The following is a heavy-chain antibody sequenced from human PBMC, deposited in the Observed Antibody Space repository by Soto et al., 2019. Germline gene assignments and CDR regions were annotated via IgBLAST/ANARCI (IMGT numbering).Heavy chain of an antibody. J-gene: IGHJ4*02. V-gene: IGHV1-2*02. CDR3: ARGLYQLPRPLLDFDY. Sequence: ASVKVSCKASGYTFTGYYMHWVRQAPGQGLEWMGWINPNSGGTNYAQKFQGRVTMTRDTSISTAYMELSRLRSDDTAVYYCARGLYQLPRPLLDFDYWGKGTLVTVSS. CDR1: GYTFTGYY. CDR2: INPNSGGT. D-gene: IGHD2-2*01.